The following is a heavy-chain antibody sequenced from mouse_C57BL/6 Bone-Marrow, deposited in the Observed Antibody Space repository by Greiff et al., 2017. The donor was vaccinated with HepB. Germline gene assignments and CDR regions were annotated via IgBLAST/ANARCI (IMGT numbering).Heavy chain of an antibody. Sequence: DVKLQESGPGLVKPSQSLSLTCSVTGYSITSGYYWNWIRQFPGNKLEWMGYISYDGSNNYNPSLKNRISITRDTSKNQFFLKLNSVTTEDTATYYCARVEGLQLGEYYWGQGTTLTVSS. CDR3: ARVEGLQLGEYY. CDR2: ISYDGSN. D-gene: IGHD3-1*01. CDR1: GYSITSGYY. V-gene: IGHV3-6*01. J-gene: IGHJ2*01.